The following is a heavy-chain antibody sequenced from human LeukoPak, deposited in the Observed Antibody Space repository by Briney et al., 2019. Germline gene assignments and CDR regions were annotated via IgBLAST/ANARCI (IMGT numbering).Heavy chain of an antibody. V-gene: IGHV4-59*08. D-gene: IGHD3-3*01. CDR2: LYYRGST. CDR3: ARLRRYDFWSGSANDY. Sequence: SETLSLTCTVSGGSISSYYRSWIRQPPGKGLEWIGYLYYRGSTTYNPSLKSRVTISIDTSKNQISLKLNSVTAADTAVYYCARLRRYDFWSGSANDYWGQGTLVTVSS. J-gene: IGHJ4*02. CDR1: GGSISSYY.